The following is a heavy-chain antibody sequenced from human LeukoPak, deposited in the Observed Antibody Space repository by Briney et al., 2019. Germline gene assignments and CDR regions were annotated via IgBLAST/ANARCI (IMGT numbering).Heavy chain of an antibody. Sequence: PGGSLRLSCAASGFTFSSYVMHWVRLAPGKGLEWVAFIRYDGSYKYYADSVKGRFTISRDNSKNTLYLQMKSLRAEDTAVYYCAKDPRDHSYGWSWRYFDYWGQGTLVTVSS. V-gene: IGHV3-30*02. CDR1: GFTFSSYV. CDR2: IRYDGSYK. CDR3: AKDPRDHSYGWSWRYFDY. J-gene: IGHJ4*02. D-gene: IGHD5-18*01.